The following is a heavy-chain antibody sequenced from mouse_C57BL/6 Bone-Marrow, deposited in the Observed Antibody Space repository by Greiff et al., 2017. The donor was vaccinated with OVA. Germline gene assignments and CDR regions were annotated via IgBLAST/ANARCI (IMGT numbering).Heavy chain of an antibody. CDR3: VSLYSNPFYYAMDY. D-gene: IGHD2-5*01. CDR2: IRSKSNNYAT. Sequence: EVQLVESGGGLVQPKGSLKLSCAASGFSFNTYAMNWVRQAPGKGLEWVARIRSKSNNYATYYADSVKDRFTISRDDSESMLYLQMNNLKTEDTAMYYCVSLYSNPFYYAMDYWGQGTSVTVSS. V-gene: IGHV10-1*01. CDR1: GFSFNTYA. J-gene: IGHJ4*01.